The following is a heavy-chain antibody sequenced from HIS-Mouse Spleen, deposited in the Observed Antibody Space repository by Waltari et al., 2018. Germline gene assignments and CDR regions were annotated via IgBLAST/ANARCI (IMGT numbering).Heavy chain of an antibody. CDR1: GLTFRGYG. CDR3: AKASSGWLDY. D-gene: IGHD6-19*01. CDR2: ISYDGSNK. Sequence: QVQLVESGGGVVQPGRAVRLLWVASGLTFRGYGMHWVRQAPGKGLEWVAVISYDGSNKYYADSVKGRFTISRDNSKNTLYLQMNSLRAEDTAVYYCAKASSGWLDYWGQGTLVTVSS. V-gene: IGHV3-30*18. J-gene: IGHJ4*02.